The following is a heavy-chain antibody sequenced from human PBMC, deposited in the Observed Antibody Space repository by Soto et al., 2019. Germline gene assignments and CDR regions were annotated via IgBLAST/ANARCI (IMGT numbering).Heavy chain of an antibody. CDR3: AKARCTTSNCYVPDY. CDR1: GFTFTNYA. CDR2: ITGGGGGRT. J-gene: IGHJ4*02. V-gene: IGHV3-23*01. D-gene: IGHD2-8*01. Sequence: GGSLRLSCAASGFTFTNYAINWVRQAPGKGLEWVSTITGGGGGRTNYADSVQGRFTISRDNPKKTLYLQMNSLRAEDTAVYYCAKARCTTSNCYVPDYWGQGTLVTVSS.